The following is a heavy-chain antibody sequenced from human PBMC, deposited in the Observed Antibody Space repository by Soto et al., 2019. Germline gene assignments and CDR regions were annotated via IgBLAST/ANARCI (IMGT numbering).Heavy chain of an antibody. J-gene: IGHJ6*03. CDR1: GYTFTSYA. Sequence: GASVKVSCKASGYTFTSYAMHWVRQAPGQRLEWMGWINAGNGNTKYSQKFQGRVTITRDTSASTAYMELSSLRSEDTAVYYCALDYGDNHQYYYYYYMDVWGKGTTVTVSS. V-gene: IGHV1-3*01. CDR3: ALDYGDNHQYYYYYYMDV. D-gene: IGHD4-17*01. CDR2: INAGNGNT.